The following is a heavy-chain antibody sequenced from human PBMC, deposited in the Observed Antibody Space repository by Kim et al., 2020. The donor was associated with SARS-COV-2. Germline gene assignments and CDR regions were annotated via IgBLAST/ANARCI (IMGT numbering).Heavy chain of an antibody. CDR2: IYHSGST. D-gene: IGHD1-1*01. Sequence: SETLSLTCAVSGGSISSSNWWSWVRQPPGKGLEWIGEIYHSGSTNYNPSLKSRVTISVDKSKNQFSLKLSSVTAADTAVYYCARGLGWNDVSGGNAFDIWGQGTMVTVSS. CDR3: ARGLGWNDVSGGNAFDI. J-gene: IGHJ3*02. V-gene: IGHV4-4*02. CDR1: GGSISSSNW.